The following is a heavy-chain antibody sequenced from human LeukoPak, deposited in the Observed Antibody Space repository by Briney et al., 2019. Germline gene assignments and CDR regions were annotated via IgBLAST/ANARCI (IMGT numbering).Heavy chain of an antibody. V-gene: IGHV3-53*01. J-gene: IGHJ4*02. Sequence: GSLRLSCAASGFTVSSNYMSWVRQAPGKGLEWVSVIYSGGSTYYADSVKGRFTISRDNSKNTLYLQMNSLRAEDTAVYYCARDLRTYYDSSKGFDYWGQGTLVTVSS. D-gene: IGHD3-22*01. CDR3: ARDLRTYYDSSKGFDY. CDR2: IYSGGST. CDR1: GFTVSSNY.